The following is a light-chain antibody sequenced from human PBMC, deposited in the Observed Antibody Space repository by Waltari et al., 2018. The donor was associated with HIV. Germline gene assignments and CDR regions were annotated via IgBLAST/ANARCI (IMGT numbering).Light chain of an antibody. J-gene: IGKJ1*01. CDR2: GAS. V-gene: IGKV3D-15*01. Sequence: EIVMTQSPATLSVSPGERATLSCRASQSVRSHLAWYQQKPGQAPRLLIYGASTRATGVPANFNGNGSGTEFTLTISSLQSEDFAVYYCQQYNDRPPWTFGQGTTVEIK. CDR3: QQYNDRPPWT. CDR1: QSVRSH.